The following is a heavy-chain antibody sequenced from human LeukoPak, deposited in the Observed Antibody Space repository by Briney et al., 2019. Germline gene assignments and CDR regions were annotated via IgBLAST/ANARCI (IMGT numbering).Heavy chain of an antibody. CDR1: EFTVSRNY. CDR2: IYSNGNI. D-gene: IGHD5-24*01. J-gene: IGHJ4*02. V-gene: IGHV3-53*05. CDR3: TRDQMNY. Sequence: GGSLRLSCAASEFTVSRNYMLWVREAPGKGLEWISLIYSNGNIHDAESVRGRFTSSRDTTKNTVSLQMNSRRFDNTAMYYGTRDQMNYWGQGTLVTVSS.